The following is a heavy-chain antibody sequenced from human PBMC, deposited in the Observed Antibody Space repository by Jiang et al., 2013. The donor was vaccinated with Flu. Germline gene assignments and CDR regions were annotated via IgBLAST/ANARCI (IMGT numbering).Heavy chain of an antibody. D-gene: IGHD1-14*01. V-gene: IGHV1-46*03. J-gene: IGHJ4*02. CDR3: ARGYGDFDY. Sequence: GAEVKKPGASVKVSCKASGYIFTSYHIHWVRQAPGQGLEWMGIINPSGGSTNYAQKFQGRVTMTRDTSTSTVYMELSSLRSEDTAVYYCARGYGDFDYWGQGTLATVSS. CDR2: INPSGGST. CDR1: GYIFTSYH.